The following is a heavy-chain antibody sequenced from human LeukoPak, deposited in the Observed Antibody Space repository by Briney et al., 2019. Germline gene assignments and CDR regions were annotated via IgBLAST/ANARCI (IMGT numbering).Heavy chain of an antibody. CDR1: GFTFSDNY. CDR3: ASGYSGSAGDGALDI. Sequence: GGSLRLSCAASGFTFSDNYMTWIRQAPGKGLEWVSYMSRIGTIIYYADSVKGRFTISRDNAKFSLYLHMTSLRVEDTAVYYCASGYSGSAGDGALDIWGQGTMVTVSS. CDR2: MSRIGTII. V-gene: IGHV3-11*01. J-gene: IGHJ3*02. D-gene: IGHD3-22*01.